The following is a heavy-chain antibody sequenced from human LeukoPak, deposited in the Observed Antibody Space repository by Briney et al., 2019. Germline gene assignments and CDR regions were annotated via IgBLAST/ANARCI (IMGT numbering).Heavy chain of an antibody. CDR3: ARDGYYYGMDV. Sequence: GGSLRLPCAASGFTFSSYAMSWVRQAPGKGLEWVSAISGSGGSTYYADSAKGRFTISRDNSKNTLYLQMNSLRAEDTAVYYCARDGYYYGMDVWGQGTTVTVSS. V-gene: IGHV3-23*01. CDR2: ISGSGGST. J-gene: IGHJ6*02. CDR1: GFTFSSYA.